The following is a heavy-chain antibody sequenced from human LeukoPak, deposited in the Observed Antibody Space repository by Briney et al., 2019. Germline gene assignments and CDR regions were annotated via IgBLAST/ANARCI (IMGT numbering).Heavy chain of an antibody. Sequence: SETLSLTCAVSGYSISSGYYWGWIRQPPGKGLEWIGSIYHSGSTYYNPSLKSRVTISVDTSKNQFSLKLSSVTAADTAVYYCARQVAAPVRVYYYYMDVWGKGTTVTVSS. CDR1: GYSISSGYY. CDR3: ARQVAAPVRVYYYYMDV. CDR2: IYHSGST. J-gene: IGHJ6*03. V-gene: IGHV4-38-2*01. D-gene: IGHD6-6*01.